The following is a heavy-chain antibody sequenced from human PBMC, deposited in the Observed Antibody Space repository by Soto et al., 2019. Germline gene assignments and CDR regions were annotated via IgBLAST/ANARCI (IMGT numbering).Heavy chain of an antibody. CDR1: GYTFTNYD. D-gene: IGHD3-16*01. CDR3: ARYIWAGAFDI. CDR2: MNPNYGDT. V-gene: IGHV1-8*01. J-gene: IGHJ3*02. Sequence: QVQLVQSGAEVKTPGASARVSCKASGYTFTNYDIEWVRQAAGQGLEWLGWMNPNYGDTGYVQTFQGRVTLTRDTSISTAYLELSNLRSEDTAIYYCARYIWAGAFDIWGQGTMVTVSS.